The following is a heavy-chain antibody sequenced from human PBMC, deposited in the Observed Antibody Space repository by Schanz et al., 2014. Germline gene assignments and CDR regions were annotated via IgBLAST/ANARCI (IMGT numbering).Heavy chain of an antibody. CDR3: AKVQTHTLYGGNSCFDY. J-gene: IGHJ4*02. D-gene: IGHD2-21*02. CDR1: GFPFDDHA. CDR2: ISWNSGNI. V-gene: IGHV3-9*01. Sequence: EVQLVESGGFFFPPFLSLLLSCAASGFPFDDHAMHWVRQVPGKGLEWVSGISWNSGNIAYADSVKGRFTISRDNAKNSLYLQMNSLRPEDTALYYCAKVQTHTLYGGNSCFDYWGQGTLVTVSS.